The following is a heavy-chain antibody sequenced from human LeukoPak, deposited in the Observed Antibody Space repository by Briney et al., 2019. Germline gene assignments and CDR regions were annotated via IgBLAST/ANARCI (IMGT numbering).Heavy chain of an antibody. CDR1: GFTFSSYA. CDR2: ISGSGGST. CDR3: AKNYLSIVVVPSNY. Sequence: GGSLRLSCAASGFTFSSYAMSWVRQAPGQGLEWVSAISGSGGSTYYADSVKGRFTISRDNSKNTLYLQMNSLRAEDTAVYYCAKNYLSIVVVPSNYWGQGALVSVCS. J-gene: IGHJ4*02. V-gene: IGHV3-23*01. D-gene: IGHD2-2*01.